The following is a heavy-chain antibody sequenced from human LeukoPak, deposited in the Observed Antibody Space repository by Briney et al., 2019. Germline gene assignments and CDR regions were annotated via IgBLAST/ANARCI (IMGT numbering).Heavy chain of an antibody. CDR1: GFTFSSYS. J-gene: IGHJ6*03. V-gene: IGHV3-21*01. CDR3: ARAYGDGPLRYYYYMDV. CDR2: ISSSSYI. D-gene: IGHD4-17*01. Sequence: GGSLRLSCAASGFTFSSYSMNWVRQAPGKGLEWVSSISSSSYIYYADSVKGRFTISRDNAKNSLYLQMNSLRAEDTAVYYCARAYGDGPLRYYYYMDVWGKGTTVTVSS.